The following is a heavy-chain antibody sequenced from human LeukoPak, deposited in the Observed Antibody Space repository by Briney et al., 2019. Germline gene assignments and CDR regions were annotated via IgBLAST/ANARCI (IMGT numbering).Heavy chain of an antibody. CDR3: ARVPFTSSWYFDY. Sequence: SETLSLTCTVSGASISGFYWSWIRQPPGKGLEWIGYIYSIGGTNYNPSLKSRVTMSVDMSKNHFSLELNSVTAADTAVYFCARVPFTSSWYFDYWGQGILVTVSS. J-gene: IGHJ4*02. CDR2: IYSIGGT. CDR1: GASISGFY. D-gene: IGHD6-13*01. V-gene: IGHV4-59*01.